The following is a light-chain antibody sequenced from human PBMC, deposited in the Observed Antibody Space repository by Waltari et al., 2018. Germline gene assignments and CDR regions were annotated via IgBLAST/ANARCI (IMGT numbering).Light chain of an antibody. CDR1: TSAVGAYNY. V-gene: IGLV2-11*01. CDR2: DVN. J-gene: IGLJ2*01. Sequence: QSALTQPRSVSGSPGHSVTISCTSTTSAVGAYNYVSWYQQYPGKAPKLMIYDVNMRPSGVPDRFSGSKSGNTASLTISGLQAEDEADYYCCSYAGNAVFGGGTKLTVL. CDR3: CSYAGNAV.